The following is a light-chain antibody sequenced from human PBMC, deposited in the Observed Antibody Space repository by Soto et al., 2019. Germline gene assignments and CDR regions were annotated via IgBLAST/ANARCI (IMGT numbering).Light chain of an antibody. CDR1: SSDIGTYNY. CDR2: EVS. CDR3: TSYTDSITLEV. Sequence: QSVLTQPASVSGSPGQSITISCTGTSSDIGTYNYVSWYQQFPGKAPKLLIYEVSHRPSGVSNRFSGSKSGNTASLTISGLQAEDEADYYCTSYTDSITLEVFGTGTKVTV. J-gene: IGLJ1*01. V-gene: IGLV2-14*03.